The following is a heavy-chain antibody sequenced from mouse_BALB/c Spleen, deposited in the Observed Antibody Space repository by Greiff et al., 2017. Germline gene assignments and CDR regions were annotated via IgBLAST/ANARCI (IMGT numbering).Heavy chain of an antibody. J-gene: IGHJ4*01. Sequence: VQVVESGPGLVAPSQSLSITCTVSGFSLTSYGVHWVRQPPGKGLEWLGVIWAGGSTNYNSALMSRLSISKDNSKSQVFLKMNSLQTDDTAMYYCARGANYYGSSSYAMDYWGQGTSVTVSS. D-gene: IGHD1-1*01. V-gene: IGHV2-9*02. CDR2: IWAGGST. CDR1: GFSLTSYG. CDR3: ARGANYYGSSSYAMDY.